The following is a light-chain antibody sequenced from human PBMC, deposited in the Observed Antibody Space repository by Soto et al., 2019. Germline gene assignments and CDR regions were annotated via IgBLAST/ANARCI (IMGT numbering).Light chain of an antibody. J-gene: IGKJ2*01. Sequence: EIVMTQSPVTLSVSPGERATLSCRASQSVGSNLAWYQQKPGQAPRLLIYGASTRATGVPVRFSGSGSGTECTRPITSLQSEDFALYSCQQYNDWPPYTFGQGTKREIK. CDR2: GAS. CDR3: QQYNDWPPYT. CDR1: QSVGSN. V-gene: IGKV3-15*01.